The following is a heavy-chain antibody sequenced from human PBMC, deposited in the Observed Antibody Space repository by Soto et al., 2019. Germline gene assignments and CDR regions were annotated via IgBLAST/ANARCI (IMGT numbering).Heavy chain of an antibody. J-gene: IGHJ6*02. Sequence: QVQLVQSGAEVKKPGSSVKVSCKASGGTFSSYAISWVRQAPGQGLEWMGGIIPIFGTANYAQKFQGRVTITADESTSTAYMELSSLRSEDTAVYYCARAPLHYYDSSDYYYYGMDVWGQSTTVTVSS. CDR3: ARAPLHYYDSSDYYYYGMDV. V-gene: IGHV1-69*01. CDR2: IIPIFGTA. CDR1: GGTFSSYA. D-gene: IGHD3-22*01.